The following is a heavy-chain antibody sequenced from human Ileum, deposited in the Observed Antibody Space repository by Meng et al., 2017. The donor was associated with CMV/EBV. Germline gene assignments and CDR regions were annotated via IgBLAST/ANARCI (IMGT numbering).Heavy chain of an antibody. CDR1: GFSLSDADVG. Sequence: QVTLRESGPTRVKPTQTLTLTCNFSGFSLSDADVGVAWIRQPPGKPLEWLALLYWTGDNHYSPSLKSRLTISKDTSKNQVFLSMTNMDPLDTGTYYCAHTAGWLSFHWGPGALVTVSS. J-gene: IGHJ1*01. CDR2: LYWTGDN. CDR3: AHTAGWLSFH. D-gene: IGHD5-24*01. V-gene: IGHV2-5*01.